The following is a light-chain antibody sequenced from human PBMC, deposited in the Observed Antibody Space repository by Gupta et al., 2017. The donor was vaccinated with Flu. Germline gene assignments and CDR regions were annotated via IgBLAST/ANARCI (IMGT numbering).Light chain of an antibody. J-gene: IGKJ2*01. V-gene: IGKV3-20*01. CDR1: QSFKSNN. CDR3: QQNGYALN. CDR2: GAS. Sequence: IVLTQSPGTLSLSPGERATLSCRASQSFKSNNLARYQQKPVQAPRLLMYGASNRANGIPDRFSGTGSETDFTLSSISLEDEDIAVCYGQQNGYALNFGQGTKVEIK.